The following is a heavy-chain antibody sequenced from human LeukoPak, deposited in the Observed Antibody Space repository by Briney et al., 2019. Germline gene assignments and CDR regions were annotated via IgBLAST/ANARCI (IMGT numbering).Heavy chain of an antibody. Sequence: SETLSLTCAVYGDSFNGYHWSWIRQSPGMGLEWIGEVDHSGSTKYNPSLKSRVTISADASKNQFSLRLRSVTAADTAVYYCARGPPYSSGWYFPLSGYFDYWGQGTLVTVSS. J-gene: IGHJ4*02. D-gene: IGHD6-19*01. CDR2: VDHSGST. CDR3: ARGPPYSSGWYFPLSGYFDY. CDR1: GDSFNGYH. V-gene: IGHV4-34*01.